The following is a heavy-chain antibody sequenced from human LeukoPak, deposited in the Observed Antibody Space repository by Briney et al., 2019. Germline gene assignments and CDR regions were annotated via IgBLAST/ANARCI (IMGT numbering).Heavy chain of an antibody. Sequence: ASVKVSCKASGYTFTSYAMNWVRQAPGQGLEWMGWINTNTGNPTYAQGFTGRFVFSLDTSVSTAYLQISSLKAEDTAVYYCARGLLLWFGGLWEDNWFDPWGQGTLVTVSS. D-gene: IGHD3-10*01. CDR1: GYTFTSYA. J-gene: IGHJ5*02. CDR3: ARGLLLWFGGLWEDNWFDP. V-gene: IGHV7-4-1*02. CDR2: INTNTGNP.